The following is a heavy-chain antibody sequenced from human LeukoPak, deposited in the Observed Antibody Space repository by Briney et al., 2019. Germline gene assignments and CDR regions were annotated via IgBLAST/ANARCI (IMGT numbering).Heavy chain of an antibody. Sequence: PSETLSLTCAVYGGSFSGYYWSWIRQPPGKGLEWIGEINHSGSTNYNPSLKSRVTISVDTSKNQFSLKLSSVTAADTAVYYCAAIPRLRSLESPPKNWYFDLWGRGTLVTVSS. D-gene: IGHD3-3*01. V-gene: IGHV4-34*01. CDR3: AAIPRLRSLESPPKNWYFDL. J-gene: IGHJ2*01. CDR1: GGSFSGYY. CDR2: INHSGST.